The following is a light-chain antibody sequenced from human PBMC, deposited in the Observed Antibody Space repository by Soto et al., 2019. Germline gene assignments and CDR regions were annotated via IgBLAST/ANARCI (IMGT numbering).Light chain of an antibody. V-gene: IGKV3-20*01. Sequence: EIVLTQSPGTLSLSPGERVTLSCRASQTVTRNFLAWHQQKPGQPPRLLVYGASSRATGIPDRFSGSGSGTDFTLTISRLEPEDFAVYYCQQHGSSPITFGQGTRLEIK. J-gene: IGKJ5*01. CDR1: QTVTRNF. CDR3: QQHGSSPIT. CDR2: GAS.